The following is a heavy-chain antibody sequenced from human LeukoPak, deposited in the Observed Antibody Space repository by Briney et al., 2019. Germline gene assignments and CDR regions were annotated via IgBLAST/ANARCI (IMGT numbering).Heavy chain of an antibody. Sequence: SGTLSLTCAVSGGSISSSNWWSWVRQPPGKGLEWIGEIYHSGSTNYNPSLKSRVTISVDKSKNQFSLKLSSVTAADTAVYYCARQVDVGCSSTSCYGHGAFDIWGQGTVVTVSS. CDR1: GGSISSSNW. J-gene: IGHJ3*02. CDR2: IYHSGST. V-gene: IGHV4-4*02. CDR3: ARQVDVGCSSTSCYGHGAFDI. D-gene: IGHD2-2*01.